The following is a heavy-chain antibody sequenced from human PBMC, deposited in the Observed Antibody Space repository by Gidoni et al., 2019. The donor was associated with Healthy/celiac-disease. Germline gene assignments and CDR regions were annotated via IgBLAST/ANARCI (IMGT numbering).Heavy chain of an antibody. V-gene: IGHV3-23*04. CDR1: GFTFSSHA. D-gene: IGHD1-26*01. CDR3: GSYYWMAPFDY. Sequence: EVQLVESGGGLAQPGGSLRLSCAASGFTFSSHAMSWVRQAPGKGVEWVSGISGSSVTTYYADSGKGRFTISRDNSKNTLYLKMNSLRAEDTAVYYCGSYYWMAPFDYWGQGTLVTVSS. CDR2: ISGSSVTT. J-gene: IGHJ4*02.